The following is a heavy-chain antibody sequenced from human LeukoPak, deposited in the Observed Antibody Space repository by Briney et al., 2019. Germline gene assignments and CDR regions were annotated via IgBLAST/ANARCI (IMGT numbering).Heavy chain of an antibody. CDR1: GYTFTGYY. J-gene: IGHJ2*01. CDR3: ARGNLLRYFDWSRVDL. Sequence: GASVKVSCKASGYTFTGYYMHWVRPAPGQGLEWMGWINPNSGGTNYVQKFRGRVTMTLDRSISKPYMDLSKLTSDDAAVYYCARGNLLRYFDWSRVDLWGRGTLVTVSS. CDR2: INPNSGGT. V-gene: IGHV1-2*02. D-gene: IGHD3-9*01.